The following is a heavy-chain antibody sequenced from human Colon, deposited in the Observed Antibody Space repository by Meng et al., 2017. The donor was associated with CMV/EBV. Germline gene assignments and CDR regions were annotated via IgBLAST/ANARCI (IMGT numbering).Heavy chain of an antibody. CDR1: GFTVSSNY. J-gene: IGHJ6*02. V-gene: IGHV3-53*01. Sequence: ETLSLTCAASGFTVSSNYMSWVRQAPGKGLEWVSVIYSGGNTYYADSVKGRFTISRDNSKNTLYLQMNSLRAEDTAVYYCARMGLDYYYYGMDVWGQGTTVTVSS. CDR3: ARMGLDYYYYGMDV. CDR2: IYSGGNT. D-gene: IGHD5-24*01.